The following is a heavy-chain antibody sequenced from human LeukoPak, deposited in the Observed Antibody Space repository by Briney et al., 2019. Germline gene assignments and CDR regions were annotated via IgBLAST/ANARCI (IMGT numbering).Heavy chain of an antibody. D-gene: IGHD3-10*01. J-gene: IGHJ5*02. CDR2: IIVGSGQT. CDR3: AAGDTLVRGVIIPFAP. V-gene: IGHV1-58*01. CDR1: GFTLINSA. Sequence: GASVKVSCKASGFTLINSAVQWVRQARGQRLEWVGWIIVGSGQTRYAQKFQERVTITRDMSTSTAFLELSSLRSEASAVYYCAAGDTLVRGVIIPFAPWGQGTLVTVSS.